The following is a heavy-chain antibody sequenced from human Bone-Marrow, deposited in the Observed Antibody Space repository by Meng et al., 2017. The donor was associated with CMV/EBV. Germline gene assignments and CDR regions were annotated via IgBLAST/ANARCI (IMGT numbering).Heavy chain of an antibody. J-gene: IGHJ2*01. CDR2: IRGSGGYI. CDR3: AKTGNDLTPYHTATTTGYFDL. D-gene: IGHD1-7*01. Sequence: GESLKISCAASGFTFSSYSLNWVRQGPGKGLEWVSSIRGSGGYIYYADSVKGRFTISRDNAKNSLYLQMNSLRVEDTAMYYCAKTGNDLTPYHTATTTGYFDLWGRGTRVTVSS. CDR1: GFTFSSYS. V-gene: IGHV3-21*01.